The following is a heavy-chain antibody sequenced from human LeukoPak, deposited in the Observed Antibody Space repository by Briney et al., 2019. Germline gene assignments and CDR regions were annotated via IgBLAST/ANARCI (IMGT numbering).Heavy chain of an antibody. CDR3: AKERAMSTLIAAAGDFDY. CDR1: GFTFSSYA. J-gene: IGHJ4*02. CDR2: ISGSAGDT. V-gene: IGHV3-23*01. D-gene: IGHD6-13*01. Sequence: GSLRLSCAASGFTFSSYAMCWVRQAPGKGLEWVSAISGSAGDTFYADSVKGRFTVSRDNSRNTLYLQMNSLRAEDTALYYCAKERAMSTLIAAAGDFDYWGQGTLVTVSS.